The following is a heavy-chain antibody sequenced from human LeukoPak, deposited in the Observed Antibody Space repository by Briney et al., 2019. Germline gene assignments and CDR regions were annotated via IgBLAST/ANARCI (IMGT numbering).Heavy chain of an antibody. V-gene: IGHV1-18*01. CDR1: GYTFTSYG. CDR2: ISAYNGNT. D-gene: IGHD3-16*01. CDR3: ARGPVVWGYFDY. Sequence: ASVKVSCKASGYTFTSYGISWVRQAPGQGLEWMGWISAYNGNTNYAQKLQGRVTVTTDTSTSTAYMELRSLSSDDTAVYYCARGPVVWGYFDYWGQGTLVTVSS. J-gene: IGHJ4*02.